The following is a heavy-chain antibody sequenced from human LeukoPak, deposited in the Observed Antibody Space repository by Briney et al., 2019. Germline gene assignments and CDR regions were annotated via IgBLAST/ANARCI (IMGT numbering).Heavy chain of an antibody. J-gene: IGHJ2*01. Sequence: SETLSLTCTVSGGSISSYYWSWIRQPPGKGLEWIGYIYYSGSTNYNPSLKSRVTISVDTSKNQFSLKLSSVTAADTAVYYCARDSRYDSSGYYYGHWYFDLWGRGTLVTVSS. V-gene: IGHV4-59*01. D-gene: IGHD3-22*01. CDR2: IYYSGST. CDR1: GGSISSYY. CDR3: ARDSRYDSSGYYYGHWYFDL.